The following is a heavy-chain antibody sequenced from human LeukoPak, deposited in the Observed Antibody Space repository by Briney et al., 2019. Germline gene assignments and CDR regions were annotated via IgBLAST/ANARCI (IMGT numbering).Heavy chain of an antibody. D-gene: IGHD3-22*01. V-gene: IGHV3-23*01. J-gene: IGHJ4*02. CDR2: ITADGVGT. CDR1: GFTFSSHA. Sequence: GGSLRLSCAASGFTFSSHALRWVRQTPGKGLESVSSITADGVGTHYADSVKGRFTISRDNAKNSLYLQMNSLTDEDTAVYYCAREPPGNYDSSGHYYAYFDCWGQGTLVTVSA. CDR3: AREPPGNYDSSGHYYAYFDC.